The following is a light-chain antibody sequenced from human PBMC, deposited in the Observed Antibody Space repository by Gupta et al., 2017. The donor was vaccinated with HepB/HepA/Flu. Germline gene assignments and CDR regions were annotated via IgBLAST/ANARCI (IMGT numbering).Light chain of an antibody. J-gene: IGKJ4*01. CDR2: GVS. CDR1: QSVSSY. Sequence: EIVLRQSPATLSLSPGERATLSCRASQSVSSYLAWYQQKPGQAPRLLIYGVSNRATGIPARFSGSGSGTDFTLTISSLEPEDFAVYYCQQRSNWTLTFGGGTKVEI. V-gene: IGKV3-11*01. CDR3: QQRSNWTLT.